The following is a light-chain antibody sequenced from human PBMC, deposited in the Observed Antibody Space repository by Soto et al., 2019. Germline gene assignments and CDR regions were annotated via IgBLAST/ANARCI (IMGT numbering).Light chain of an antibody. Sequence: EIVMTQSPATLSVSPGERATLSCRASQSVSSKLVWYQRKPGQAPRLLIYDASNRATGIPARFSGSGSGTDFTLTISSLEPEDFAVYYCQQRSNWPITFGQGTRLEI. J-gene: IGKJ5*01. V-gene: IGKV3-11*01. CDR1: QSVSSK. CDR3: QQRSNWPIT. CDR2: DAS.